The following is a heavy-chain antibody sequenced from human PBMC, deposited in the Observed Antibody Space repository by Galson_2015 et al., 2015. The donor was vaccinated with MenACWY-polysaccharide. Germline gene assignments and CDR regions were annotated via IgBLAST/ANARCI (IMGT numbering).Heavy chain of an antibody. V-gene: IGHV3-23*01. CDR1: GFTFASYA. D-gene: IGHD6-13*01. Sequence: SLRLSCAASGFTFASYAMSWVRQAPERGLEWVSGISGSGGSTYYVDSVKGRFTISRDPSKNTLYLQMNSLRAEDTAVYYCAKAKYSSSWFGPNFDSWGQGTLVTVTS. CDR3: AKAKYSSSWFGPNFDS. J-gene: IGHJ4*02. CDR2: ISGSGGST.